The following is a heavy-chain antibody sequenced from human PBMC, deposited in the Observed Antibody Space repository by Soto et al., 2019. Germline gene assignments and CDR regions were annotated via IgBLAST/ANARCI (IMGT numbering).Heavy chain of an antibody. CDR2: LYSSDGT. CDR1: GFSFSGKNY. D-gene: IGHD1-1*01. Sequence: DVQLEESGGGLIQPGGSLRLSCAASGFSFSGKNYLTWVRQAPGKGLEWVSALYSSDGTYYADSVKGRFSVSRDNSKNTFYLQLHSLRLEDTALYFCATWLQREHAFDIWGLGTMVTVSS. V-gene: IGHV3-53*01. J-gene: IGHJ3*02. CDR3: ATWLQREHAFDI.